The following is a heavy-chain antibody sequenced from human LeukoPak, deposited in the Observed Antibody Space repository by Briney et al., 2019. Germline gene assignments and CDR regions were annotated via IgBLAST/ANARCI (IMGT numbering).Heavy chain of an antibody. Sequence: ASVKVSCKASGGSFSSYAINWVRQTPGQGLEWMGGIIPIFGKANYAQKFQDRVAITAVESMSTVYMELSSLRSEDTAVYYCARTKSTDDAFDIWGQGTMVTVSS. V-gene: IGHV1-69*13. D-gene: IGHD5/OR15-5a*01. CDR3: ARTKSTDDAFDI. J-gene: IGHJ3*02. CDR1: GGSFSSYA. CDR2: IIPIFGKA.